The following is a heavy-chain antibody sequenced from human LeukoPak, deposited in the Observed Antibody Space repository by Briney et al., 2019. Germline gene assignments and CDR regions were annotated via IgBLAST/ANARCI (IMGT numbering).Heavy chain of an antibody. J-gene: IGHJ5*02. CDR1: GYRFTGYY. CDR3: ARAIGYCSSTSCYPYNWFDP. V-gene: IGHV1-2*06. CDR2: INANSGGT. D-gene: IGHD2-2*03. Sequence: ASVKVSCKASGYRFTGYYLHWVRQAPGQGLEWMGRINANSGGTDYAEKFQGRVTMTRDTSIGTAYMEVSRLIYDDTAVYYCARAIGYCSSTSCYPYNWFDPWGQGTLVTVSS.